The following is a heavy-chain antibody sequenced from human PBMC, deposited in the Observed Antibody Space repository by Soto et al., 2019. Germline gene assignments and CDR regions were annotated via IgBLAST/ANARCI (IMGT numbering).Heavy chain of an antibody. CDR3: TRDRGWQTFDY. D-gene: IGHD3-10*01. V-gene: IGHV3-7*03. Sequence: EVHLAESGGGLVQPGGSLRLSCVASGFTFANYWMTWVRQAPGKEPERVANIKNDGSETYYVDSVKGRFIMSRDNTKNSLYLQMNSLIAEDTAVFYCTRDRGWQTFDYWGQGTLVTVSS. J-gene: IGHJ4*02. CDR2: IKNDGSET. CDR1: GFTFANYW.